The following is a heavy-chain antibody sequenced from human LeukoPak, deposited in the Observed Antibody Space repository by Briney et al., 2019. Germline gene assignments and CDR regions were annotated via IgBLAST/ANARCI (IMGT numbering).Heavy chain of an antibody. CDR3: ARDYGSGSYYFGY. CDR2: ISSSSSYI. Sequence: PGGSLRLSCAASGFTFSSYSMNWVRHAPGEGLEWVSSISSSSSYIYYADSVKGRFTISRDNAKNSLYLQMNSLRAEDTAVYYCARDYGSGSYYFGYWGQGTLVTVSS. CDR1: GFTFSSYS. J-gene: IGHJ4*02. V-gene: IGHV3-21*01. D-gene: IGHD3-10*01.